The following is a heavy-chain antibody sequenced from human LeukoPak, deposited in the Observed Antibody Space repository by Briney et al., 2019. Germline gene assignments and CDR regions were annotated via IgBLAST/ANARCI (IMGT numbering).Heavy chain of an antibody. J-gene: IGHJ6*04. CDR2: ISVSGGTI. CDR1: GFTFSTYE. V-gene: IGHV3-48*03. D-gene: IGHD4-17*01. Sequence: PGGSLRLSCAASGFTFSTYEMNWVRQAPGKGLEWVSYISVSGGTIKYADSVKGRFTISRDNSKNTLYLQMSSLRAGDTAVYYCVNLDYGDRRYGAADYYYGMDVWGKGTTVTVSS. CDR3: VNLDYGDRRYGAADYYYGMDV.